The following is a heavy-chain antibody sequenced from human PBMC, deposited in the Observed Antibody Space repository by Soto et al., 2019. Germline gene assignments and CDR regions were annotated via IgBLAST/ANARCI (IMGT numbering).Heavy chain of an antibody. Sequence: GGSLRLSCAASGFTFSSYAMSWVRQAPGKGLEWVSAISGSGGSTYYADSVKGRFTISRDNSKNTLYLQMNSLRAEDTAVYYCAKDRFSGSSGGGAFDIWGQGTMVTVSS. V-gene: IGHV3-23*01. CDR3: AKDRFSGSSGGGAFDI. D-gene: IGHD2-15*01. J-gene: IGHJ3*02. CDR2: ISGSGGST. CDR1: GFTFSSYA.